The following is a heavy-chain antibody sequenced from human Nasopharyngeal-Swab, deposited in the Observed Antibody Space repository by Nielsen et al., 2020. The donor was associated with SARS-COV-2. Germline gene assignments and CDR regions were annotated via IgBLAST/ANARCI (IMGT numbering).Heavy chain of an antibody. CDR3: ARGGGLWFGETH. V-gene: IGHV1-3*01. CDR2: INAGNGNT. Sequence: ASVKVSCKASGYTFTSYAMHWVRQAPGQRLEWMGWINAGNGNTKYSQKFQGRVTITRDTSASTAYMELSSLRSEDTAVYYCARGGGLWFGETHWGQGTLVTVSS. J-gene: IGHJ4*02. CDR1: GYTFTSYA. D-gene: IGHD3-10*01.